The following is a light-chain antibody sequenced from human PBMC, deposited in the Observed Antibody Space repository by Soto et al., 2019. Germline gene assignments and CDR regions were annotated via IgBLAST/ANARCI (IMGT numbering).Light chain of an antibody. CDR1: PDIRND. Sequence: AIQMTPSPASLSASVGDRVTITCRAGPDIRNDLGWYQQKPGKTPKLLIFAASSLQSGVPSRFSGSGSGTYFTLTISSLQPEDFATYYCLQDFKYPWAFGQGTKVEIE. J-gene: IGKJ1*01. CDR3: LQDFKYPWA. V-gene: IGKV1-6*01. CDR2: AAS.